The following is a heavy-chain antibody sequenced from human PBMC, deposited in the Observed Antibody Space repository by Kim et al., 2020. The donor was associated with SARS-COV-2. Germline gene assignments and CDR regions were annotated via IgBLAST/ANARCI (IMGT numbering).Heavy chain of an antibody. CDR2: ISGSGGST. V-gene: IGHV3-23*01. J-gene: IGHJ4*01. Sequence: GGSLRLSCAASGFTFSSYAMSWVRQAPGKGLEWVSAISGSGGSTYYADSVKGRFTISRDNSKNTLYLQMNSLRAEDTAVYYCANHVNLQWLVRRGVFDYWGHGTLVTVSS. D-gene: IGHD6-19*01. CDR3: ANHVNLQWLVRRGVFDY. CDR1: GFTFSSYA.